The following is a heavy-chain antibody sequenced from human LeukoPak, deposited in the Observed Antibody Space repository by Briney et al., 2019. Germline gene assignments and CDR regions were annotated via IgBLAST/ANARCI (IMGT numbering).Heavy chain of an antibody. CDR3: AKDPTQFKAAAGRPWVY. Sequence: GGSLRLSCAASGFTFSSYGMHWVRQAPGKGLEWVAVISYDGSNKYYADSVKGRFTISRDNSKNTLYLQMNSLRAEDTAVYYCAKDPTQFKAAAGRPWVYWGQGTLVTVSS. D-gene: IGHD6-13*01. CDR2: ISYDGSNK. CDR1: GFTFSSYG. V-gene: IGHV3-30*18. J-gene: IGHJ4*02.